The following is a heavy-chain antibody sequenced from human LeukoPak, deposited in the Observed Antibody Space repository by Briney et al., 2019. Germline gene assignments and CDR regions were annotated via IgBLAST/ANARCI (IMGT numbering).Heavy chain of an antibody. V-gene: IGHV1-69*13. CDR2: IITIFGTA. D-gene: IGHD3-22*01. Sequence: SSVTVSYMASRRTFSSYAISWVRQAPGHGLEWMGGIITIFGTANYAQKLQGRVTITEDESTSTAYMELSSLRSEDTAVYYCARFHYDSSGYYYLDYYYGMDVWSQGTTVTVSS. CDR3: ARFHYDSSGYYYLDYYYGMDV. CDR1: RRTFSSYA. J-gene: IGHJ6*02.